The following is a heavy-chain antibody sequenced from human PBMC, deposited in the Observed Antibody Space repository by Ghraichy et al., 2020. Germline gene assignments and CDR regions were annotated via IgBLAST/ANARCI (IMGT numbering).Heavy chain of an antibody. V-gene: IGHV3-23*01. J-gene: IGHJ3*02. D-gene: IGHD3-10*01. CDR3: AKDSVYQAVPDAFDI. CDR1: GFTFSSYA. Sequence: GESLNISCAASGFTFSSYAMSWVRQAPGKGLEWVSAISGSGGSTYYADSVKGRFTISRDNSKNTLYLQMNSLRAEDTAVYYCAKDSVYQAVPDAFDIWGQGTMVTVSS. CDR2: ISGSGGST.